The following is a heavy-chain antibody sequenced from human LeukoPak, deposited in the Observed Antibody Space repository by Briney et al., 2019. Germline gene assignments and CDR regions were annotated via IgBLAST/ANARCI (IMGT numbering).Heavy chain of an antibody. D-gene: IGHD3-3*01. CDR2: IYYSGST. V-gene: IGHV4-59*01. CDR1: GGSFSSYY. CDR3: ARGGGGTYYDFWSGYYSPILFDY. Sequence: PSETLSLTCAVYGGSFSSYYWSWIRQPPGKGLEWIGYIYYSGSTNYNPSLKSRVTMSVDTSKNQFSLKLSSVTAADTAVYYCARGGGGTYYDFWSGYYSPILFDYWGQGTLVTVSS. J-gene: IGHJ4*02.